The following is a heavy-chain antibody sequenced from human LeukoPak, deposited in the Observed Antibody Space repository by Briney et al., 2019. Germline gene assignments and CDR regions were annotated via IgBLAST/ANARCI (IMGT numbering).Heavy chain of an antibody. J-gene: IGHJ4*02. Sequence: GGSLRLSCAASGFTFSNAWMSWVRQAPGKELEWVGRIKSKTDGGTTDYAAPVKGRFTISRDDSKNTLYLQMNSLKTEDTAVYYCTTVTMVRGVTDYWGQGTLVTVSS. CDR1: GFTFSNAW. D-gene: IGHD3-10*01. CDR3: TTVTMVRGVTDY. V-gene: IGHV3-15*01. CDR2: IKSKTDGGTT.